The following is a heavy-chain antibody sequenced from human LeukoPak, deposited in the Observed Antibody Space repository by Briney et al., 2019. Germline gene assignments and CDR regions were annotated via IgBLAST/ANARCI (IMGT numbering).Heavy chain of an antibody. CDR2: IYTSGST. V-gene: IGHV4-4*09. D-gene: IGHD1-26*01. J-gene: IGHJ4*02. Sequence: SETLSLTCTVSGGSLSSYYWSWIRQPPGKGLEWIGYIYTSGSTNYNPSLKSRVTIPVDTSKNQFSLKLSSVTAADTAVYYCASLIVGATGYFDYWGQGTLVTVSS. CDR3: ASLIVGATGYFDY. CDR1: GGSLSSYY.